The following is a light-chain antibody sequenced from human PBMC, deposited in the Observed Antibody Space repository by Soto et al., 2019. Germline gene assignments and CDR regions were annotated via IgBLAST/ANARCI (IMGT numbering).Light chain of an antibody. CDR1: SSNIGAGYD. V-gene: IGLV1-40*01. CDR3: LSFDSSLSVV. CDR2: GNT. J-gene: IGLJ2*01. Sequence: QLMLTQPPSVSGAPGQRVTISCTGSSSNIGAGYDVHWYQQLPGRAPKLLIYGNTNRPSGVPDRFSGSKSGTSASLAITGLQAEDEADYYCLSFDSSLSVVFGGGTQLTVL.